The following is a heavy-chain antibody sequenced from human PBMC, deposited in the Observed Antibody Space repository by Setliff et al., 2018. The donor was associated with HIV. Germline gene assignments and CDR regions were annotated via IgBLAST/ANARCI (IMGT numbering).Heavy chain of an antibody. Sequence: ASVKVSCKASGYSFINYGISWVRQAPGQGLEWMGWISAYNGNTNYAPRLLGRFTMTTDTSTSTGYMELRSLRSDDTAFYYFARGGVTYYAILTGSSMDVWGQGTTVTVAS. D-gene: IGHD3-9*01. CDR3: ARGGVTYYAILTGSSMDV. V-gene: IGHV1-18*01. J-gene: IGHJ6*02. CDR1: GYSFINYG. CDR2: ISAYNGNT.